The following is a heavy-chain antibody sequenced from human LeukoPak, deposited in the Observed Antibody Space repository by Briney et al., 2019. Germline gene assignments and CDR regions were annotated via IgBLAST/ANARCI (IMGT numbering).Heavy chain of an antibody. J-gene: IGHJ3*02. CDR3: ARRRVDSSGYDAFDI. Sequence: SETLSLTCTVSGGSISSDYYYWSWIRQPAEEGLEWIGYIYCSGSTNYNPSLNSRVNILIDTSRNQFSLKLGSVTAADTAVYYCARRRVDSSGYDAFDIWGQGTMVTVSS. CDR2: IYCSGST. V-gene: IGHV4-61*10. D-gene: IGHD3-22*01. CDR1: GGSISSDYYY.